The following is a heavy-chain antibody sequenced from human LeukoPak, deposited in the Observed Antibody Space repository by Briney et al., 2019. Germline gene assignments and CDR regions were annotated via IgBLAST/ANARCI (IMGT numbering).Heavy chain of an antibody. V-gene: IGHV3-23*01. D-gene: IGHD4-17*01. CDR2: IRVSGGST. CDR3: AKDYGEYPGVRDY. Sequence: GGSLRPSCAASGFTFSTYAMSWVRQAPGKGLEWVSAIRVSGGSTYYADSVKGRFTISRDYSKNTLYLQMNSLRAEDTAVYYCAKDYGEYPGVRDYWGQGTLVTVSS. J-gene: IGHJ4*02. CDR1: GFTFSTYA.